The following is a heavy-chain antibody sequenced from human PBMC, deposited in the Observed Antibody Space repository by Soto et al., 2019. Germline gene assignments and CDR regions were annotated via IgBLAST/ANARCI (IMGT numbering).Heavy chain of an antibody. CDR1: GFTFSSYA. J-gene: IGHJ4*02. Sequence: PGGSLRLSCAASGFTFSSYAMSWVRQAPGKGLEWVAVISYDGSNKYYADSVKGRFTISRDNSKNTLYLQMNSLRAEDTAVYYCAKGWEQLAPEIDYWGQGTLVTVSS. CDR2: ISYDGSNK. CDR3: AKGWEQLAPEIDY. D-gene: IGHD6-6*01. V-gene: IGHV3-30*18.